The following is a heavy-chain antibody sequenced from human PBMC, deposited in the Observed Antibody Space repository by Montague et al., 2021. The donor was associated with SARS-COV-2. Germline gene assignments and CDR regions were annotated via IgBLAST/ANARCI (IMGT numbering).Heavy chain of an antibody. CDR3: ARLRDGVVPSPILGVGPYYSYYYMDV. Sequence: SETLSLTCAVHGTSFSGYYWNWIRQPPGKGLEWIGEINHGGSTKYSPSLKSRLTTSADTSKNQFSLKLTSVAAADTAVYYCARLRDGVVPSPILGVGPYYSYYYMDVWGRGTTATVSS. CDR2: INHGGST. V-gene: IGHV4-34*01. CDR1: GTSFSGYY. D-gene: IGHD3-10*01. J-gene: IGHJ6*03.